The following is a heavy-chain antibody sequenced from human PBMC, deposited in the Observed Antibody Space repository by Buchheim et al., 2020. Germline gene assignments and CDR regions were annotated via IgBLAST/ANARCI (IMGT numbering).Heavy chain of an antibody. D-gene: IGHD3-10*01. J-gene: IGHJ6*02. CDR2: IYSGGST. V-gene: IGHV3-66*01. Sequence: EVQLVESGGGLVQPGGSLRLSCAASGFTVSSNYMSWVRQAPGKGLEWVSVIYSGGSTYYADSVKGRFTLSRDNSKHTLYLQMNSLRAEDTAVYYCARVPSLWMPYYYYGMDVWGQGTT. CDR1: GFTVSSNY. CDR3: ARVPSLWMPYYYYGMDV.